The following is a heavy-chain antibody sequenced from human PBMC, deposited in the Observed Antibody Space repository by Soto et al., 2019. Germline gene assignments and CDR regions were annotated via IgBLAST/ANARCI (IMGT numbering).Heavy chain of an antibody. D-gene: IGHD3-10*01. J-gene: IGHJ4*02. CDR3: ARGAISGTFDY. CDR2: ISSSSRNI. Sequence: GGSLRLSCAASGFTFSNYAMSWVRQAPGKGLEWVSTISSSSRNIYYADSVKGRFTISRDNAKNSLYLQMNSLGAEDTAVYYCARGAISGTFDYWGQGTLVTVSS. CDR1: GFTFSNYA. V-gene: IGHV3-21*01.